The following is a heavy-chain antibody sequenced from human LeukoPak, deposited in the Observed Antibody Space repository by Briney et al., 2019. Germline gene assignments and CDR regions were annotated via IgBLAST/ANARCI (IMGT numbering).Heavy chain of an antibody. D-gene: IGHD1-26*01. CDR3: ARVWELQNRFYYYYMDV. CDR2: ISAYNGDT. CDR1: GYTFISYG. V-gene: IGHV1-18*01. J-gene: IGHJ6*03. Sequence: ASVKVSCKASGYTFISYGISWVRQAPGQGLEWMGWISAYNGDTKYAQNLQGRVTMATDPSTNTAYMELRSLRSDDTAVYYCARVWELQNRFYYYYMDVWGKGTMVTVSS.